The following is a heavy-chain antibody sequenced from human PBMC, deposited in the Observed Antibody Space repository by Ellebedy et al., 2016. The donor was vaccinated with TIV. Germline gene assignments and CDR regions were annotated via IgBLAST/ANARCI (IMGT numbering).Heavy chain of an antibody. CDR3: ASHDDLNREWNYLDH. J-gene: IGHJ4*01. D-gene: IGHD3-3*01. V-gene: IGHV1-18*01. CDR1: GFTFITYA. Sequence: ASVKVSCKASGFTFITYAISWVRQAPGQGLEWMGWISVHNGNTNYEQKFPGRVTMTTDTSTDPSYMELRSLRSDDTAVYYCASHDDLNREWNYLDHWGQGTLVTVSS. CDR2: ISVHNGNT.